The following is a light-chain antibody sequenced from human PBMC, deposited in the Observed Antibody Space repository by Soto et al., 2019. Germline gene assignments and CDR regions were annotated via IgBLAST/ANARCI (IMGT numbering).Light chain of an antibody. Sequence: EIILTQSPGTLSVSPGETVTLVCRASQSVSVYLAWYQQKSGQPPRLLIHAASDRATGVSARFSGSGSGTEFSLTISSLQSEDFGTYYCQQYKDWPPLTFGGGTKVDIK. CDR3: QQYKDWPPLT. CDR1: QSVSVY. V-gene: IGKV3-15*01. CDR2: AAS. J-gene: IGKJ4*01.